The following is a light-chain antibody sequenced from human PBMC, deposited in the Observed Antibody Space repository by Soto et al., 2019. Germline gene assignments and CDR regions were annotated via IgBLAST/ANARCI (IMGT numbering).Light chain of an antibody. CDR1: QSISNY. CDR2: AAS. V-gene: IGKV1-39*01. CDR3: QQRDTSRWT. Sequence: DIQMTQSPSSLSASVGDRVAITCRASQSISNYLSWCQHKPGKAPQLLIYAASNLQRGVPARFSGRVSVTDIYLTMRSLQTGDFEIYYGQQRDTSRWTFGQGTTVQMK. J-gene: IGKJ1*01.